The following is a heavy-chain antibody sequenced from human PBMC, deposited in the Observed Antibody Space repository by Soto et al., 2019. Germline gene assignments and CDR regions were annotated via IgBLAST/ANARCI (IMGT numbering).Heavy chain of an antibody. CDR2: ISPIFGTA. CDR3: ARWDHSGDEYFDL. J-gene: IGHJ2*01. CDR1: GGTFSSYA. Sequence: QVQLVQSGAEVKKPGSSVKVSCKASGGTFSSYAISWVRQAPGQGLEWMGGISPIFGTANYAQKFQGRVTITADESTSPAYMELISLRSEDTAVYYCARWDHSGDEYFDLWGRGTLVTVSS. V-gene: IGHV1-69*01. D-gene: IGHD2-15*01.